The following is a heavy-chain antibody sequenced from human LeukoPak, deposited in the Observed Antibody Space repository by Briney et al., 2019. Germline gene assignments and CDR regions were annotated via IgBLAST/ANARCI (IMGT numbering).Heavy chain of an antibody. V-gene: IGHV3-13*01. D-gene: IGHD3-10*01. CDR2: IATAGDT. CDR1: GFTFSSFD. J-gene: IGHJ3*01. CDR3: ARGRYYYGSGSRDAFDL. Sequence: PGGSLRLSCAASGFTFSSFDMHWVRQTTGKRLEWVSSIATAGDTYYPGSVKGRFTISRENAKNSLYLQMNSLRAGDTAMYYCARGRYYYGSGSRDAFDLWGQGTMVTVSS.